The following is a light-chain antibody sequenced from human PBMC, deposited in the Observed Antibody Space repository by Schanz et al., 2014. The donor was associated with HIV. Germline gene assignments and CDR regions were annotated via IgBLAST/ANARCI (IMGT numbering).Light chain of an antibody. CDR1: SSDIGGHKY. CDR3: CSYTSSSTWV. V-gene: IGLV2-14*01. J-gene: IGLJ3*02. Sequence: QSVLTQPPSASGSPGQSITITCTGTSSDIGGHKYVSWYQQQPGKAPKVIIYDVDNRPSGVSNRLSGSKSANTASLTISRLQAEDEADYYCCSYTSSSTWVFGGGTKVTVL. CDR2: DVD.